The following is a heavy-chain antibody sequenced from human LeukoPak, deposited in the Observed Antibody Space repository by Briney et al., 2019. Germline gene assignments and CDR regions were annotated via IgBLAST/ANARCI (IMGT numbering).Heavy chain of an antibody. V-gene: IGHV4-31*03. Sequence: SETLSLTCTVSGDSISSSTYYWGWIRQSPGKGLEWIGYIYYSGSTYYNPSLKSRVTISVDTSKNQFSLKLSSVTAVDTAVYYCARYTTSWYTFDIWGQGTMVTVSS. CDR1: GDSISSSTYY. D-gene: IGHD6-13*01. CDR2: IYYSGST. CDR3: ARYTTSWYTFDI. J-gene: IGHJ3*02.